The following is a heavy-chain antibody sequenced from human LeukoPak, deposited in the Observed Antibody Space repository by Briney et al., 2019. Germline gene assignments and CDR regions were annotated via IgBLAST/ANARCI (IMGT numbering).Heavy chain of an antibody. Sequence: SETLSLTCAVYGGSFSGFYWSWIRQPPKKGLEWIGEINHSESTNYNPSLKSRVTISVDTSKNLFSLKVRSVTAADTAVYYCARGHVGSYAYYYYYGMDVWGQGTTVTVSS. CDR2: INHSEST. J-gene: IGHJ6*02. CDR1: GGSFSGFY. V-gene: IGHV4-34*01. D-gene: IGHD2-8*01. CDR3: ARGHVGSYAYYYYYGMDV.